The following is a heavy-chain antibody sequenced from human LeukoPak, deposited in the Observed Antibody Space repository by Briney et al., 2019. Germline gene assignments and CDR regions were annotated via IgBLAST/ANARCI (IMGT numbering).Heavy chain of an antibody. J-gene: IGHJ6*03. CDR2: ISGSGGST. Sequence: GGSLRLSCTASGFTFSSYAMSGVRQSPGKGLEWVSAISGSGGSTYYSDPVKGRSTTSRDNAKNSLYLQMKSLRGEETAVYYCARGDFAQAQGDYGYYYYYYMDVWGKGTTVTVSS. V-gene: IGHV3-23*01. D-gene: IGHD4-17*01. CDR3: ARGDFAQAQGDYGYYYYYYMDV. CDR1: GFTFSSYA.